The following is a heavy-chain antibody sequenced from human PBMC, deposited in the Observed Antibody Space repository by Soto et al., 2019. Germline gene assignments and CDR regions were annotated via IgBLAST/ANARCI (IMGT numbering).Heavy chain of an antibody. CDR2: IIPIFGTA. CDR1: GGTFSSYA. CDR3: ARVKRPXGYYYDSSGYGYDAFDI. D-gene: IGHD3-22*01. V-gene: IGHV1-69*13. Sequence: SVKVSCKASGGTFSSYAISWVRQAPGQGLEWMGGIIPIFGTANYAQKFQGRVTITADESTSTAYMELSSLRSEDTAVYYCARVKRPXGYYYDSSGYGYDAFDIWGQGTMVTVSS. J-gene: IGHJ3*02.